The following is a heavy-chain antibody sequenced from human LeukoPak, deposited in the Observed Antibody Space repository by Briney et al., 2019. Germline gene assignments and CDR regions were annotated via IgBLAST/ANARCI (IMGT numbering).Heavy chain of an antibody. D-gene: IGHD6-19*01. CDR1: GDSVSSKNGA. CDR2: TYYRSKWYN. J-gene: IGHJ4*02. V-gene: IGHV6-1*01. Sequence: SQTLSLTCVVSGDSVSSKNGAWNWIRQSPSRGLEWLGRTYYRSKWYNDYAESMEGRMTISQDTSKNQYSLHLNPVTPDDTAVYYCARDFGTTGWHTFDYWGQGTLVTVSS. CDR3: ARDFGTTGWHTFDY.